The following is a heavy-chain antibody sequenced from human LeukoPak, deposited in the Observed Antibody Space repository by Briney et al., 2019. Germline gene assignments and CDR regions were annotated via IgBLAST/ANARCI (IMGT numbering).Heavy chain of an antibody. CDR1: GDSISSGDYS. CDR2: IFHTGNY. D-gene: IGHD3-10*01. V-gene: IGHV4-30-2*01. CDR3: ARELWFVNAPGSWLDP. J-gene: IGHJ5*02. Sequence: PSQTLSLTCTVSGDSISSGDYSWRWIRQPSGKALDWIGYIFHTGNYYYNPSLRSRVTISVDRSRNEFSLSLTSVTAADTAVYYCARELWFVNAPGSWLDPWGQGSLVTVSS.